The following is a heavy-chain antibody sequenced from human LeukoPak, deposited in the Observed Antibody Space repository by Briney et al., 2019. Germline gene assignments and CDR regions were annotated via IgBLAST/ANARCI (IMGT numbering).Heavy chain of an antibody. V-gene: IGHV1-8*02. Sequence: ASVKVSCKASGYTFTSYDINWVRQATGQGLEWMGWMSPSSGRTGYAQSFQGRVTMTRDTSISTAYMEVSNLRSEDTAVYFCARTNYLQPFDYWGQGTPVTVSS. D-gene: IGHD3-10*01. J-gene: IGHJ4*02. CDR1: GYTFTSYD. CDR2: MSPSSGRT. CDR3: ARTNYLQPFDY.